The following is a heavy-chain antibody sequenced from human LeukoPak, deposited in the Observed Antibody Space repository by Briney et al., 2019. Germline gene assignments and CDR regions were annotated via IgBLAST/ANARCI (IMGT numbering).Heavy chain of an antibody. V-gene: IGHV3-21*01. CDR2: ISSSSSYI. CDR3: AKSGSGWYYFDY. Sequence: GGSLRLSCAASGFTFSSYSMNWVRQAPGKGLEWVSSISSSSSYIYYADSVKGRFTISRDNAKNSLYLQMNSLRAEDTAVYYCAKSGSGWYYFDYWGQGTLVTVSS. CDR1: GFTFSSYS. D-gene: IGHD6-13*01. J-gene: IGHJ4*02.